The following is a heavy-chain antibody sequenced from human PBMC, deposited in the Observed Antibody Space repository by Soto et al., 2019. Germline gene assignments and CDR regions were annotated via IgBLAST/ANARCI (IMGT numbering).Heavy chain of an antibody. V-gene: IGHV1-18*01. J-gene: IGHJ5*02. CDR3: ARDRRSVVVAATPYNWFDP. Sequence: QVQLVQSGAEVKKPGASVKVSCKASGYTFTSYGISWVRQAPGQGREWMGWISAYNGNTNYAQKLQGRVTMTTDICTSTAYMELRSLRSDDTAVYYCARDRRSVVVAATPYNWFDPWGQGTLVTVSS. CDR1: GYTFTSYG. D-gene: IGHD2-15*01. CDR2: ISAYNGNT.